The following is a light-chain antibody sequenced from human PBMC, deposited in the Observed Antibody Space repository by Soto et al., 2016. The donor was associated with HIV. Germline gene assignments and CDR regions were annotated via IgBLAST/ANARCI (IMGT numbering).Light chain of an antibody. CDR2: KAS. V-gene: IGKV1-5*03. CDR1: QSISSW. J-gene: IGKJ1*01. CDR3: QQYNSYSWT. Sequence: DIQMTQSPSTLSASVGDRVTITCRASQSISSWLAWYQQKPGKAPQLLIYKASSLESGSHQGSAAVDLGQNSLSPSAACSLMILLTYYCQQYNSYSWTFGQGTKVEIK.